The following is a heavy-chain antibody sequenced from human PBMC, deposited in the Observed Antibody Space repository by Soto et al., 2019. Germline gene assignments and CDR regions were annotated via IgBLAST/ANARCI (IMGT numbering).Heavy chain of an antibody. Sequence: SETLSLTCTVSGGSVSSGSYYWSWIRQPPGKGLEWIGYIYYSGSTNYNPSLKSRVTISVDTSKNQFSLKLSSVTAADTAVYYCARVRFGESRAFDYWGQGTLVTVSS. D-gene: IGHD3-10*01. V-gene: IGHV4-61*01. J-gene: IGHJ4*02. CDR3: ARVRFGESRAFDY. CDR2: IYYSGST. CDR1: GGSVSSGSYY.